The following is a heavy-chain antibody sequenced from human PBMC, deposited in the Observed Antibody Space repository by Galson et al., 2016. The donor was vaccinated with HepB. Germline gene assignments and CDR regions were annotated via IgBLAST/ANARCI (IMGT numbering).Heavy chain of an antibody. CDR2: MTDSGGST. V-gene: IGHV3-23*01. Sequence: SLRLSCAASGFTFRSYAMSWVRQAPGKGLEWVSTMTDSGGSTYYADSVKGRFTISRDNSKNTLFLQMNSLRVEDTAMYYCAKRTSPDYGARLDYWGQGTLVTVSA. CDR1: GFTFRSYA. D-gene: IGHD4-17*01. CDR3: AKRTSPDYGARLDY. J-gene: IGHJ4*02.